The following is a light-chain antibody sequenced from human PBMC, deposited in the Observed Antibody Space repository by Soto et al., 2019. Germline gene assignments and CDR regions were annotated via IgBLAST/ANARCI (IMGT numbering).Light chain of an antibody. V-gene: IGKV1-39*01. J-gene: IGKJ1*01. CDR2: AAS. CDR3: QQYNNWPPQT. CDR1: QRISNY. Sequence: DIQMTQSPSSLSASVGDRVTITCRASQRISNYLNWYQHKPGKAPRLLIYAASSLQSGVPSRFSGSGYGTDFTLTISSLQSEDFAVYYCQQYNNWPPQTFGQGTKVEIK.